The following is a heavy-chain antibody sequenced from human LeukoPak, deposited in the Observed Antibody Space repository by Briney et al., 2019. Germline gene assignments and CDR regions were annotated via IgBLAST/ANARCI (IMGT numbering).Heavy chain of an antibody. V-gene: IGHV3-7*01. CDR3: AREENWFDT. CDR2: IKQDGSEK. J-gene: IGHJ5*02. CDR1: GVTFSSYW. Sequence: GGSLRLSCAASGVTFSSYWMSWVRQAPGKGLEWVANIKQDGSEKYYVDSVKGRFTISRDNAKNSLYLQMNSLRAEDTAVYYCAREENWFDTWGQGTLVTVSS.